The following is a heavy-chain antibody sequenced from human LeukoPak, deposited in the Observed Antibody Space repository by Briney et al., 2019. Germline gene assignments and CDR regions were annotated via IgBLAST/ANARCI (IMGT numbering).Heavy chain of an antibody. CDR1: GYTFTSYG. CDR3: ARDLGRDSSGYVLDY. CDR2: ISAYNGNT. D-gene: IGHD3-22*01. J-gene: IGHJ4*02. Sequence: ASVKVSFKASGYTFTSYGISWLRQAPGQGLEWMGWISAYNGNTKYAQEFQGRVTMTTDTSTSTAYMELRSLRSDDTAVYYCARDLGRDSSGYVLDYWGQGTLVTVSS. V-gene: IGHV1-18*01.